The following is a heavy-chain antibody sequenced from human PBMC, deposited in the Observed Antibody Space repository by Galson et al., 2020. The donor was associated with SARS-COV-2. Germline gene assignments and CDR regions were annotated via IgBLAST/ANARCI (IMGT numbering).Heavy chain of an antibody. CDR2: ISYDGSNK. Sequence: GESLKISCAASGFTFSSYAMHWVRQAPGKGLEWVAVISYDGSNKYYADSVKGRFTISRDNSKNTLYLQMNSLRAEDTAVYYCARASSGSYLSWFDPWGQGTLVTVSA. V-gene: IGHV3-30-3*01. J-gene: IGHJ5*02. D-gene: IGHD1-26*01. CDR3: ARASSGSYLSWFDP. CDR1: GFTFSSYA.